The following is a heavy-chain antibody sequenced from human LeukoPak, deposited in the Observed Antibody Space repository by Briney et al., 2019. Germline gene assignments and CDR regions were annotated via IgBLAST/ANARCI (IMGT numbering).Heavy chain of an antibody. CDR1: GFTFDDYA. J-gene: IGHJ4*02. CDR3: ARGPPFWSGFPLPYYYFDY. Sequence: PGRSLRLSCAASGFTFDDYAMHWVRQAPGKGLEWVSGISWDSGSIGYADSVKGLFTISRDNAKNSLYLQMNSLRAEDTAVYYCARGPPFWSGFPLPYYYFDYWGQGTLVTVSS. V-gene: IGHV3-9*01. D-gene: IGHD3-3*01. CDR2: ISWDSGSI.